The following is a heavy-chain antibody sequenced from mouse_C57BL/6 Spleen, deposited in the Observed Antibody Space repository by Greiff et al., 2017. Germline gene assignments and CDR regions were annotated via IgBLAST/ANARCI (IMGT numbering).Heavy chain of an antibody. V-gene: IGHV1-18*01. D-gene: IGHD1-1*01. CDR3: ARGYGSSRHWYFDV. Sequence: EVQLQQSGPELVKPGASVKIPCKASGYTFTDYNMDWVKQSHGKSLEWIGDINPNNGGTIYNQKFKGKATLTVDKSSSTAYMELRSLTSEDTAAYDCARGYGSSRHWYFDVWGTGTTVTVSS. J-gene: IGHJ1*03. CDR2: INPNNGGT. CDR1: GYTFTDYN.